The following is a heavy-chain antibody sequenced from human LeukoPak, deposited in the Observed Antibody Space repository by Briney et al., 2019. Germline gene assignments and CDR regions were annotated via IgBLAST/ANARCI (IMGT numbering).Heavy chain of an antibody. V-gene: IGHV4-34*01. J-gene: IGHJ6*03. CDR3: ARGYKDDYYYYMDV. D-gene: IGHD1-14*01. CDR1: GGSFSGYY. Sequence: PSETLSLTCAVYGGSFSGYYWSWIRQPPGKGLEWIGEINHSGSTNYNPSLKSRVTISVDTSKNQFSLKLSSVTAADTAVYYCARGYKDDYYYYMDVWGKGTTVTVSS. CDR2: INHSGST.